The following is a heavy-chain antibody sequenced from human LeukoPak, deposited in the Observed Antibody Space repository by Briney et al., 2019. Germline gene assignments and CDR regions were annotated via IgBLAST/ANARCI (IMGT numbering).Heavy chain of an antibody. CDR1: GFTLRYYY. J-gene: IGHJ4*02. D-gene: IGHD3-10*01. CDR3: ARWFGSGSYYGY. Sequence: GGSLSLSRAASGFTLRYYYMSWLRQAPGKGLEWVSYISGSSSFTKYADSVKGRFTISRDNAKNSLYLQMSSLRAEDTAVYYCARWFGSGSYYGYWGQGTLVTVSS. CDR2: ISGSSSFT. V-gene: IGHV3-11*03.